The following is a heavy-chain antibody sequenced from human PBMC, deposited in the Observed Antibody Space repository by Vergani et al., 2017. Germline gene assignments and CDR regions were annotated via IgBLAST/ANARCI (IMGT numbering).Heavy chain of an antibody. CDR2: LSGSGGST. CDR3: AKDVPSYYDVWSGYYRGDWFDP. V-gene: IGHV3-23*01. CDR1: GFTFSSYA. J-gene: IGHJ5*02. D-gene: IGHD3-3*01. Sequence: EVQLLESGGGLVQPGGSLSLSCAASGFTFSSYAMIWVRQAPGKGLEWVSALSGSGGSTYYADSVKGRFTISRDNSTNTLYLQMNSLRAEDTAVYYCAKDVPSYYDVWSGYYRGDWFDPWGQGTLVTVSS.